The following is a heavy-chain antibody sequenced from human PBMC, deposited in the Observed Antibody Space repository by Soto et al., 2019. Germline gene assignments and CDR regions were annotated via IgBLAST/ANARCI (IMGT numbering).Heavy chain of an antibody. J-gene: IGHJ4*02. CDR2: TSYDSTNT. D-gene: IGHD3-22*01. V-gene: IGHV3-30-3*01. CDR3: ARDYDISGTGSGGFDS. Sequence: QVHLMESGGGVVQPGTTLRLSCSASEFTFNTYAMHWVRQAPGRGLDWVAVTSYDSTNTKYADSVKGRFTISRDNSKNTLFLQMPSLTPEDTAVYYCARDYDISGTGSGGFDSWGRGTLVIVSS. CDR1: EFTFNTYA.